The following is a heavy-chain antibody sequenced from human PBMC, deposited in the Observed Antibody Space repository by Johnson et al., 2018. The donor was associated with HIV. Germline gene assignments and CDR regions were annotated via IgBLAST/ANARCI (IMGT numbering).Heavy chain of an antibody. D-gene: IGHD2-15*01. V-gene: IGHV3-30*02. J-gene: IGHJ3*02. CDR2: IRYDGSNK. CDR1: GFPLSSYG. CDR3: AKEVVGGWGGDAFDI. Sequence: QVQLVESGGGVVQPGRSLRLSCAASGFPLSSYGMHWVRQAPGKGLEWVAFIRYDGSNKYYADSVKGRFTISRDNSKNTLYLQMNSLRAEDTAVYYLAKEVVGGWGGDAFDIWGQGTMVTVSS.